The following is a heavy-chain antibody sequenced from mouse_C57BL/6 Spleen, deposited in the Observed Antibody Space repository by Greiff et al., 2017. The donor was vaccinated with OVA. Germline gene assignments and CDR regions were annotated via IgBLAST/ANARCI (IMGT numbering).Heavy chain of an antibody. CDR2: IDPSDSYT. CDR3: ARSEGGTTYFDV. J-gene: IGHJ1*03. Sequence: QVQLQQPGAELVMPGASVKLSCKASGYTFTSYWMHWVKQRPGQGLEWIGEIDPSDSYTNYNQKFKGKSTLTVDKSSSTAYMQLSSLTSEDSAVDYCARSEGGTTYFDVWGTGTTVTVSS. V-gene: IGHV1-69*01. D-gene: IGHD4-1*01. CDR1: GYTFTSYW.